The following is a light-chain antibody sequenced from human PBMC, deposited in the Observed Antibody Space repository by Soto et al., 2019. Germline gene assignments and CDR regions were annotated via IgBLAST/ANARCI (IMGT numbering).Light chain of an antibody. J-gene: IGKJ3*01. V-gene: IGKV1-39*01. CDR2: AAS. Sequence: DIQMTQAPSSLSASVGDRVTITCRASQSISRYVNWYQQKPRKAPRLLIFAASSLQGGAPSRFSDSGSGTDFTLTISSLQPEDFATYYCQHTYNTPFTFGPGTKVDIK. CDR1: QSISRY. CDR3: QHTYNTPFT.